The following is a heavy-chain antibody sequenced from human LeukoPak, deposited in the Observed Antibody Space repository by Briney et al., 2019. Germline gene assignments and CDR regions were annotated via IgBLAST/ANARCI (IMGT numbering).Heavy chain of an antibody. D-gene: IGHD6-6*01. Sequence: ASVKVSCKASGYTFTSYGISWVRQAPGQGLEWMGWISAYNGNTNYAQKLQGRVTMTTDTSTSTAYMELRSLRSDDTAVYYCAARSLRQLPPYYFDYWGQGTLVTVSS. V-gene: IGHV1-18*01. CDR2: ISAYNGNT. CDR3: AARSLRQLPPYYFDY. J-gene: IGHJ4*02. CDR1: GYTFTSYG.